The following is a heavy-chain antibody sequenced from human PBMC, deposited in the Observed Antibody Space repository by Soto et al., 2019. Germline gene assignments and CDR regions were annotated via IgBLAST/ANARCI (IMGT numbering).Heavy chain of an antibody. J-gene: IGHJ5*02. Sequence: PSETLSLTCAVSGYSISSGYYWGWIRQPPGKGLEWIGSIYHSGSTYYNPSLKSRVTISVDTSKNQFSLKLSSVTAADTAVYYCARLAAAGTNWFDPWGQGTLVTVSS. CDR3: ARLAAAGTNWFDP. CDR1: GYSISSGYY. CDR2: IYHSGST. V-gene: IGHV4-38-2*01. D-gene: IGHD6-13*01.